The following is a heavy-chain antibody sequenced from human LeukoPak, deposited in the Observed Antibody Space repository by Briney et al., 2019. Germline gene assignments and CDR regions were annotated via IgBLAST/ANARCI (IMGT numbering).Heavy chain of an antibody. Sequence: GASVKVSCKASGYTFTSYGISWVRQAPGQGLEWMGWISAYNGNTNYAQKLQGRVTMTTDTSTSTAYMELRSLRSDDTAVYYCARVEYYYDSSGYFPPDCWGQGTLVTVSS. J-gene: IGHJ4*02. CDR2: ISAYNGNT. CDR3: ARVEYYYDSSGYFPPDC. D-gene: IGHD3-22*01. CDR1: GYTFTSYG. V-gene: IGHV1-18*01.